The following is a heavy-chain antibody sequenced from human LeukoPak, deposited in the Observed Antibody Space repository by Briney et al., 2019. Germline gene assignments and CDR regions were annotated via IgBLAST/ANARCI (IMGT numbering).Heavy chain of an antibody. CDR2: IYPGDSDT. Sequence: GASLKISCKGSGYIFTSYWIGWVRQLPGKGLEWMGIIYPGDSDTRYSPSFQGQVTISADKSISTAYLQWSSLKASDTAMYYCAAYYYDSSGYPQGFDYWGQGTLVTVSS. CDR1: GYIFTSYW. D-gene: IGHD3-22*01. J-gene: IGHJ4*02. CDR3: AAYYYDSSGYPQGFDY. V-gene: IGHV5-51*01.